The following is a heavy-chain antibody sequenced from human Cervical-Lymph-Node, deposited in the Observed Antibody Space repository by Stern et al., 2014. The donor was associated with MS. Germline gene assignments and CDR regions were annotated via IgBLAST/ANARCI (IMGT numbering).Heavy chain of an antibody. J-gene: IGHJ3*02. D-gene: IGHD2-15*01. CDR2: VKSRTFGETT. Sequence: EVQLEESGGGLVKPGDSLRLSCAVSGLSFRNAWMTWIRQAPGNGLEWVGRVKSRTFGETTDYAAPVRCRFTISRDDSASTSYLQMTSLKIEDTAVYYCAAGFCTGARCHWDDAFETWGQGTLVIVSS. CDR3: AAGFCTGARCHWDDAFET. V-gene: IGHV3-15*01. CDR1: GLSFRNAW.